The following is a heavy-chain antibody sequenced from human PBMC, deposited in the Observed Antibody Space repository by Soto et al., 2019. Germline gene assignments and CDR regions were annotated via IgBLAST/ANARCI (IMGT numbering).Heavy chain of an antibody. CDR3: AKQSPYTNSGYDIDY. CDR1: GFTFSSYG. V-gene: IGHV3-23*01. Sequence: EVQLLESGGGLVQPGGSLRLSCAASGFTFSSYGLNWVRQAPGEGLEWVSGISGSGDSTHYADSVKGRFTISRDNSKSTLYLQMNSLRAEDTAIYYCAKQSPYTNSGYDIDYWGQGTLVTVSS. D-gene: IGHD6-13*01. CDR2: ISGSGDST. J-gene: IGHJ4*02.